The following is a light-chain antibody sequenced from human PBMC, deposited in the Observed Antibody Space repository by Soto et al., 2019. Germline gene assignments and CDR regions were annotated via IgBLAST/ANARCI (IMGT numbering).Light chain of an antibody. CDR3: QQFNNYPPT. CDR2: DAS. Sequence: AIQLTQSPSSLSASVGDRVTITCRASQGISSALACYQQKPGKAPKLLIYDASSLESGVPSRFSGSGSGTDFTLTINRLQPEDFATYYCQQFNNYPPTLGGETTVDI. V-gene: IGKV1-13*01. J-gene: IGKJ4*01. CDR1: QGISSA.